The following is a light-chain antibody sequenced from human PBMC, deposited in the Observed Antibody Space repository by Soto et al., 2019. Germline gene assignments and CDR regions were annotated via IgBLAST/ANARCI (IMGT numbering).Light chain of an antibody. J-gene: IGLJ1*01. Sequence: QSALTQPASVSGSPGQSITISCTGTSSDVGGYNYVSWYQQHPGKAPKLMIYEVRNRPSGVSSRFSGSKSGNTASLTISGLQAEDEADYYCSSYTNIDTRVFGTGTKLTVL. CDR2: EVR. CDR3: SSYTNIDTRV. CDR1: SSDVGGYNY. V-gene: IGLV2-14*01.